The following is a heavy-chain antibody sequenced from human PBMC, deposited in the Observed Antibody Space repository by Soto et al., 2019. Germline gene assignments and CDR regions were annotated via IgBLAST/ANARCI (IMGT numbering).Heavy chain of an antibody. V-gene: IGHV1-69*12. Sequence: QVQLVQSGAEVKKPGSSVKVSCKASGGTFSSYAISWVRQAPGQGLEWMGGIIPIFGTANYAQKFQGRVTTTADESTSTAYMELSSLRSEDTAVYYCARVATVVQPFHYWYFDLWGRGTLVTVSS. CDR2: IIPIFGTA. J-gene: IGHJ2*01. D-gene: IGHD2-15*01. CDR1: GGTFSSYA. CDR3: ARVATVVQPFHYWYFDL.